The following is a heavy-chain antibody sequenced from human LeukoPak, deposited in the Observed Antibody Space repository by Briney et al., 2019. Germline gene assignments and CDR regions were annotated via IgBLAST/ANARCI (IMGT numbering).Heavy chain of an antibody. CDR2: IKQDGSEK. J-gene: IGHJ4*02. D-gene: IGHD3-3*01. CDR1: GFTFSSYW. CDR3: ATSSLESDY. Sequence: PGGSLKLSCAASGFTFSSYWMSWVRQAPGKGLEWVANIKQDGSEKYYVDSVKGRFTISRDNAKNSLYLQLNSLRAEDTAVYYCATSSLESDYWGQGTLVTVSS. V-gene: IGHV3-7*05.